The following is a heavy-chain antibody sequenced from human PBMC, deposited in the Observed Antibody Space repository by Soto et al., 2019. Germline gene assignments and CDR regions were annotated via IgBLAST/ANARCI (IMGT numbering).Heavy chain of an antibody. CDR1: GYTFTSYD. D-gene: IGHD3-3*01. J-gene: IGHJ5*02. CDR2: MNPNSGNT. V-gene: IGHV1-8*01. Sequence: ASVKVSCKASGYTFTSYDINGVRQATGQGLEWMGWMNPNSGNTGYAQKFQGRVTMTRNTSISTAYMELSSLRSEDTAVYYCARGREYYDFWSGYASGWFDPWGQGTLVTVSS. CDR3: ARGREYYDFWSGYASGWFDP.